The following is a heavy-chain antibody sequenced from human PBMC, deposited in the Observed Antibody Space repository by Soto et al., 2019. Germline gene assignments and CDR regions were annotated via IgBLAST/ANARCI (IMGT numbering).Heavy chain of an antibody. V-gene: IGHV4-34*01. CDR1: GGSFSGYY. CDR3: AAFHVLLWFGESPNRHLQY. J-gene: IGHJ4*02. D-gene: IGHD3-10*01. Sequence: QVHLQQWGAGQLKPSETLSLTCAVYGGSFSGYYXXXXXXXXGXGLEXXXEINHSRSTNYSPSLKSRVAISVDTSKNQFSLKLSSVTAADTAVYYCAAFHVLLWFGESPNRHLQYWGQGTLVTISS. CDR2: INHSRST.